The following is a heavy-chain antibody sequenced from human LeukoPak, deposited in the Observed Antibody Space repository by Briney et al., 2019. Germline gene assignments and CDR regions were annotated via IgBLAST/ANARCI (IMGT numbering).Heavy chain of an antibody. J-gene: IGHJ6*03. CDR2: FSSGDTNI. D-gene: IGHD3-22*01. CDR3: AREIHSTGYYYGEGYMDV. CDR1: GFNFSDYY. V-gene: IGHV3-11*04. Sequence: GGSLRLSCAASGFNFSDYYMSWVRQAPGRGLEWISFFSSGDTNIKYADSVKGRFTISRDNAKHSLYLQMNSLRAEDTAVYFCAREIHSTGYYYGEGYMDVWGEGTTVTVSS.